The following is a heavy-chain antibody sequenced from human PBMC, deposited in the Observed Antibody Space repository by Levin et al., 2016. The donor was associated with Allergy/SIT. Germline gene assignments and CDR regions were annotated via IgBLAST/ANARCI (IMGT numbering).Heavy chain of an antibody. D-gene: IGHD2-8*01. J-gene: IGHJ4*02. CDR3: ARDSSRTGNIVLKY. CDR2: ISSSSSTI. Sequence: GGSLRLSCAASGFTFSSYSMNWVRQAPGKGLEWVSYISSSSSTIYYADSVKGRFTISRDNAKNSLYLQMNSLRDEDTAVYYCARDSSRTGNIVLKYWGQGTLVTVSS. CDR1: GFTFSSYS. V-gene: IGHV3-48*02.